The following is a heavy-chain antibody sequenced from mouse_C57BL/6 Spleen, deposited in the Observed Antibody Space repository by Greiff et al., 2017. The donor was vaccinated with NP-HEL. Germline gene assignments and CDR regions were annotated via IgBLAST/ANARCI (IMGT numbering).Heavy chain of an antibody. CDR1: GYAFTNYL. CDR3: ARSRATVVADYAMDY. V-gene: IGHV1-54*01. CDR2: INPGSGGT. D-gene: IGHD1-1*01. Sequence: QVQLQQSGAELVRPGTSVKVSCKASGYAFTNYLIEWVKQRPGQGLEWIGVINPGSGGTNYNEKFKGKATLTADKSSSTAYMQLSSLTSEDSAVYFCARSRATVVADYAMDYWGQGTSVTVSS. J-gene: IGHJ4*01.